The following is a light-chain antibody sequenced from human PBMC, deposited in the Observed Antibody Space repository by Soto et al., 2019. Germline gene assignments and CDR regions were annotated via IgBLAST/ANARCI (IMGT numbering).Light chain of an antibody. CDR2: GAS. CDR1: QSVSSSY. Sequence: EIVLTQSPGTLSLSPGERATLSCRASQSVSSSYLAWYQQKPGQAPRLLIYGASSSATGIPDRFSGSGSGTDFTLTISRLEPEDFAVYYCQQYGSWPLTFGQGTRLEIK. V-gene: IGKV3-20*01. J-gene: IGKJ5*01. CDR3: QQYGSWPLT.